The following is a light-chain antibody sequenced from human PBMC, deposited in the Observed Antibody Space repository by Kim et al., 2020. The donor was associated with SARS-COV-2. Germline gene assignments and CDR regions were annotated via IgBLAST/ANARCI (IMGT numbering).Light chain of an antibody. J-gene: IGKJ1*01. CDR3: LKYNSAPWT. CDR2: AAS. V-gene: IGKV1-27*01. Sequence: ASVGDRVNITGRASQDITNSLAWYQQKPGKVPKVLIYAASTLHSGVSSRFSGSGSGTEFTRTISGLQTEDVATYYCLKYNSAPWTFGPGTKVDIK. CDR1: QDITNS.